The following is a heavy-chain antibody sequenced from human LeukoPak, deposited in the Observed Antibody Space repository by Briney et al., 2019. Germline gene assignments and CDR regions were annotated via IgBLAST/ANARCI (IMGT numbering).Heavy chain of an antibody. CDR3: ARLGGSGWYFDAFDI. CDR1: GGSISSYY. V-gene: IGHV4-4*09. J-gene: IGHJ3*02. Sequence: SETLSLTCTVSGGSISSYYWSWIRQPPGKGLEWIGYIYTSGSTNYNPSLKSRVTISVDTSKNQFSLKLSSVTAADTAVYYCARLGGSGWYFDAFDIWGQGTMVTVSS. D-gene: IGHD6-13*01. CDR2: IYTSGST.